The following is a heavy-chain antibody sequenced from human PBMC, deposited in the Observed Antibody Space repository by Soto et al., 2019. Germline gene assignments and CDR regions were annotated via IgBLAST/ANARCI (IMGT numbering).Heavy chain of an antibody. CDR2: INPTSGVT. J-gene: IGHJ4*02. Sequence: ASVKVSCKASGYSFTAYFMHWVRQAPGQGLEWMGWINPTSGVTKSAPKFQGRVTMTRDRSVNTMYMEVNWLRSDDTAVYYCARDWGQNSGYLWGQGTPVTVSS. CDR3: ARDWGQNSGYL. D-gene: IGHD5-12*01. V-gene: IGHV1-2*02. CDR1: GYSFTAYF.